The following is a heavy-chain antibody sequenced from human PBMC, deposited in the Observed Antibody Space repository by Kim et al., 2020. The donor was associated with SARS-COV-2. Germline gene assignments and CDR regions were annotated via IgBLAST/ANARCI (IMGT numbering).Heavy chain of an antibody. CDR2: ISYDGSNK. CDR1: GFTFSSYA. J-gene: IGHJ4*02. D-gene: IGHD3-3*01. Sequence: GGSLRLSCAASGFTFSSYAMHWVRQAPGKGLEWVAVISYDGSNKYYADSVKGRFTISRDNSKNTLYLQMNSLRAEDTAVYYCARGRYYDFWSGYYRGYYFDYWGQGTLVTVSS. V-gene: IGHV3-30-3*01. CDR3: ARGRYYDFWSGYYRGYYFDY.